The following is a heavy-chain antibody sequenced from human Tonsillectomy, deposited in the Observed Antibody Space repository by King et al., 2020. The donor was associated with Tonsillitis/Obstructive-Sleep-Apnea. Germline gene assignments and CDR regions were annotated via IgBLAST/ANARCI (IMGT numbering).Heavy chain of an antibody. CDR1: GFTFSSYW. J-gene: IGHJ3*02. V-gene: IGHV3-7*03. D-gene: IGHD2-2*02. CDR2: INQDGSEK. Sequence: DVQLVESGGGLVQPGGSLRLSCAASGFTFSSYWMSWVRQAPMKGLEWVANINQDGSEKYYVDSVKGRFTISRDNAKNSLYLLMNSLRAEDTAVYYSARGYPDAFDIWGQGTVVTVSS. CDR3: ARGYPDAFDI.